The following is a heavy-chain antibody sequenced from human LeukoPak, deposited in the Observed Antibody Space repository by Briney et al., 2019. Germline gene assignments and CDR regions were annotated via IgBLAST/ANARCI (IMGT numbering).Heavy chain of an antibody. V-gene: IGHV3-23*01. CDR1: GFAFDYYW. J-gene: IGHJ4*02. CDR2: VSGSGGTT. Sequence: GGSLRLSCAASGFAFDYYWMNWVRQAPGKRLVWVSVVSGSGGTTYYADSVKGRFTISRDNSLSTLSLQMKSLRVEDTALYYCARGYCSGGSCNWGQFDSWGQGTLVTVSS. CDR3: ARGYCSGGSCNWGQFDS. D-gene: IGHD2-15*01.